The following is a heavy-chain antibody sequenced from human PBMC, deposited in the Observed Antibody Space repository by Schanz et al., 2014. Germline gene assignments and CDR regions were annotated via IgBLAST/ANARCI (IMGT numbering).Heavy chain of an antibody. CDR1: GFMFTKYA. D-gene: IGHD2-15*01. Sequence: DVQLVESGGGLAQPGGSLRLSCVASGFMFTKYAMNLVRPAPGKGLEWVSGISGTGTKTYYADSVKSRFTISRDNSKNTVFLQMSSLRADDTALYYCAKDICGAVAAPVYDSWGQGTLVTVSS. CDR3: AKDICGAVAAPVYDS. V-gene: IGHV3-23*04. J-gene: IGHJ4*02. CDR2: ISGTGTKT.